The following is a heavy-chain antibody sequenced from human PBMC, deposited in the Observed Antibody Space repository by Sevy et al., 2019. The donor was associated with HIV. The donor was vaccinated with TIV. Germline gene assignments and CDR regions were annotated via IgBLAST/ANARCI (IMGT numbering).Heavy chain of an antibody. CDR2: ISGSGGST. D-gene: IGHD3-16*02. CDR1: GFTFSSYA. V-gene: IGHV3-23*01. J-gene: IGHJ4*02. CDR3: AKGVDHYDYVWGSYRSPIHFDY. Sequence: QLGGSLRLSCAASGFTFSSYAMSWVRQAPGKGLEWVSAISGSGGSTYYADSVKGRFTISRDNSKNTLYLQMNSLRAEDTAVYYCAKGVDHYDYVWGSYRSPIHFDYWGQGTLVTVSS.